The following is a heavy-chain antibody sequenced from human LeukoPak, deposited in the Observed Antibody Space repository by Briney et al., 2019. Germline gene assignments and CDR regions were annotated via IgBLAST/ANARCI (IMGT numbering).Heavy chain of an antibody. CDR2: INEDGSEK. V-gene: IGHV3-7*01. D-gene: IGHD6-19*01. J-gene: IGHJ4*02. CDR3: ARDPPTSGWVY. Sequence: PGGSLTLSCAASGCTFSSYWRNWVRQAPGKGLEWVAPINEDGSEKYYVDSIRGRFTIAKDNAKNSLFLQMNSLRVEAMSVYDCARDPPTSGWVYWGQGTLVTVSS. CDR1: GCTFSSYW.